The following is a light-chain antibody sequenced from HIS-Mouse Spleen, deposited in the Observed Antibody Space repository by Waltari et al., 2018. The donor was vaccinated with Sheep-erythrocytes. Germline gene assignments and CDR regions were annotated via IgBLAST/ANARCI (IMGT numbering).Light chain of an antibody. Sequence: QSVLTQPPSASGTPGQRVTISCSGSSSNIGSNTVNWYQQLPGTAPKLLIYSTNRRPAGVPARFSGSKSGTSASLAISGLQSEDEADYYCAAWDDSLNGYVFGTGTKVTVL. V-gene: IGLV1-44*01. CDR1: SSNIGSNT. CDR2: STN. CDR3: AAWDDSLNGYV. J-gene: IGLJ1*01.